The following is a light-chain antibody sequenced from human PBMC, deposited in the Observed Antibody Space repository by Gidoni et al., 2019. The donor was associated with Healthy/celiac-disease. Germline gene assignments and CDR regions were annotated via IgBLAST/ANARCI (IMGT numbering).Light chain of an antibody. CDR2: DAS. Sequence: EIVLTQSPATLSLSPGERATLSCRASQSVSSYLAWYQQKPGQAPRLLIYDASTRSTGVPARFSGGGSGTDFTLTISVFEHEDFAVYYCEKRSNWPPYTFGQGTKLEIK. V-gene: IGKV3-11*01. CDR3: EKRSNWPPYT. J-gene: IGKJ2*01. CDR1: QSVSSY.